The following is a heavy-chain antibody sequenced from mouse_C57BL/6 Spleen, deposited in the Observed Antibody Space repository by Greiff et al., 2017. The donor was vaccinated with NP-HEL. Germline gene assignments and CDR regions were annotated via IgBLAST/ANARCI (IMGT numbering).Heavy chain of an antibody. Sequence: VQLQQSGPELVKPGASVKISCKASGYSFTGYYMNWVKQSPEKSLEWIGEINPSTGGTTYNQKFKAKATLTVDESSSTAYMQLKSLTSEDSAVYYCARKGDYYGSSWDWGQGTLVTVSA. CDR1: GYSFTGYY. V-gene: IGHV1-42*01. D-gene: IGHD1-1*01. J-gene: IGHJ3*01. CDR2: INPSTGGT. CDR3: ARKGDYYGSSWD.